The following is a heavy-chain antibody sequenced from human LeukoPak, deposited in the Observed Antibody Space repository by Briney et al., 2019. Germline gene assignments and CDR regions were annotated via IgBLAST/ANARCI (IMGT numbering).Heavy chain of an antibody. CDR3: ARAEDGYQIDF. CDR2: IHYGGST. Sequence: PSETLSLTCAVSGGSISAGSYYWGWIRQPPGKGLEWIGSIHYGGSTHYSPSLKSRVTISIDTSKNQFSRKLSSVTAADTAVYYCARAEDGYQIDFWGQGTLVTVSS. CDR1: GGSISAGSYY. V-gene: IGHV4-39*07. D-gene: IGHD5-24*01. J-gene: IGHJ4*02.